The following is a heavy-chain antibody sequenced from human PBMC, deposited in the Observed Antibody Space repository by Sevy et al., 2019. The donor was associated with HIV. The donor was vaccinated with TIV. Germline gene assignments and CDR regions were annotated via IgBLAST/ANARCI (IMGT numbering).Heavy chain of an antibody. CDR3: AKETHAESYSSGWFFSYYGMDV. CDR1: GFTFDDYA. J-gene: IGHJ6*02. V-gene: IGHV3-9*01. D-gene: IGHD6-19*01. Sequence: GGSLRLSCAASGFTFDDYAMHWVRQAPGKGLGWVSGISWNSGSIGYADSVKGRFTISRDNAKNSLYLQMNSLRAEDTALYYCAKETHAESYSSGWFFSYYGMDVWGQGTTVTVSS. CDR2: ISWNSGSI.